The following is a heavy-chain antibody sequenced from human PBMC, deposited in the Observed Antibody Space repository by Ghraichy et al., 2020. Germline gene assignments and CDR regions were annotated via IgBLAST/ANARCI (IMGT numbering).Heavy chain of an antibody. V-gene: IGHV4-59*01. Sequence: SQTLSLTCTVSGGSISSYYWSWIRQPPGKGLEWIGYIYYSGSTNYNPSLKSRVTISVDTSMNQFSLKLSSVTAADTAVYYCARESYSPGWFDPWGQGTLVTVSS. D-gene: IGHD3-10*01. J-gene: IGHJ5*02. CDR3: ARESYSPGWFDP. CDR2: IYYSGST. CDR1: GGSISSYY.